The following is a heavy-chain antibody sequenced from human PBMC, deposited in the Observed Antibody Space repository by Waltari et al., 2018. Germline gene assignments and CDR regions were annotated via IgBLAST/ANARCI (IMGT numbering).Heavy chain of an antibody. CDR2: IKPNSGGT. CDR3: AREETCVVGATRCYYYGMDV. V-gene: IGHV1-2*02. J-gene: IGHJ6*02. D-gene: IGHD1-26*01. Sequence: QVQLVPSGAEVKKPGASVKVSCKASGYTFTGYQLHWARPAPGPGLEWMGWIKPNSGGTNYEQKFQGRVTMTRDTSISTAYMELSRLRSDDTAVYYCAREETCVVGATRCYYYGMDVWGQGTTVTVSS. CDR1: GYTFTGYQ.